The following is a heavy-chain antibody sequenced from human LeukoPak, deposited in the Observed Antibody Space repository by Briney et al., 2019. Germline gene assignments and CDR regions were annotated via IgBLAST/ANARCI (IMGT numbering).Heavy chain of an antibody. CDR3: LRDYYDILTCYFTYWYFEL. V-gene: IGHV1-69*05. CDR1: GGTFSSYA. J-gene: IGHJ2*01. D-gene: IGHD3-9*01. CDR2: VIPIFGTA. Sequence: SVKVSCKASGGTFSSYAISWVRQAPGQGLDWMGGVIPIFGTANYAQKFQRRVTITTNESTSPAYMELSSLRAEITPLYDFLRDYYDILTCYFTYWYFELWGRGTLVTVSS.